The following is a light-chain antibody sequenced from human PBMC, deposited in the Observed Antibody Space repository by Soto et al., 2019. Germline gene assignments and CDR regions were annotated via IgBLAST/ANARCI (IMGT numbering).Light chain of an antibody. CDR2: DVS. Sequence: QSALTQPASVSGSPGQSITISCTGTSSDIGAYSYVSWYQQHAGKAPKLMIYDVSNRPSGVSNRFSGSKSGNTASLTISGLQAEDEADYYCSSYASSRSSVFGGGTKLTVL. CDR1: SSDIGAYSY. V-gene: IGLV2-14*03. CDR3: SSYASSRSSV. J-gene: IGLJ2*01.